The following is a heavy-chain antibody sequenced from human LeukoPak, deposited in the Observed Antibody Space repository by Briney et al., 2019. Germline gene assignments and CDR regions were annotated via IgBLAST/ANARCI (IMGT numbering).Heavy chain of an antibody. Sequence: PGGSLRLSCAASGFTFDDYTMHWVRQAPGKGLEWVSLISWDGGSTYYADSVKGRFTISRDNSKNSLYLQMNSLRTEDTALYYCAKDRADNGYMDVWGKGTTVTVSS. CDR2: ISWDGGST. V-gene: IGHV3-43*01. D-gene: IGHD1-1*01. CDR3: AKDRADNGYMDV. J-gene: IGHJ6*03. CDR1: GFTFDDYT.